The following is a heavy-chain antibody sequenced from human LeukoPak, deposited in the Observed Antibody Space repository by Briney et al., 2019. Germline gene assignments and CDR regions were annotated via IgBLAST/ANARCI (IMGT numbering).Heavy chain of an antibody. CDR2: ISSSGRTM. CDR1: GFIFSSYE. V-gene: IGHV3-48*03. D-gene: IGHD1-26*01. CDR3: ARDNYSGSRYFDH. J-gene: IGHJ4*02. Sequence: GGSLRLSCAASGFIFSSYEMSWVRQAPGKGLEWVSYISSSGRTMYYADSVKGRFTVSRDNAKNSLYLQMNSLRAEDTAIYYCARDNYSGSRYFDHWGQGTLVTVPS.